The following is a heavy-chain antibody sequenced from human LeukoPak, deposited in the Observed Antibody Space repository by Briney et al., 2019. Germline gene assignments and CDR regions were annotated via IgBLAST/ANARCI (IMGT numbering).Heavy chain of an antibody. CDR1: GFTFSSYA. CDR3: ARNVAVVVITYFDY. J-gene: IGHJ4*02. CDR2: ISYDGSNK. Sequence: QAGGSLRLSCAASGFTFSSYAMHWVRQAPGKGLEWVAVISYDGSNKYYADSVKGRFTISRDNSKNTLYLQMNSLRAEDTAVYYCARNVAVVVITYFDYWGQGTPVTVSS. V-gene: IGHV3-30-3*01. D-gene: IGHD3-22*01.